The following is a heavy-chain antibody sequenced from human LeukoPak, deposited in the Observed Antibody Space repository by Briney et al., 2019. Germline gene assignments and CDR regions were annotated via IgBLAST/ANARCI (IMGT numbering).Heavy chain of an antibody. D-gene: IGHD4-23*01. CDR2: IYYSGST. J-gene: IGHJ4*02. Sequence: PSQTLSLTCTVSGGSISSGGYYWSWIRRHPGKGLEWIGYIYYSGSTYYNPSLKSRVNISVDTSKNQFSLKLSSVTAADTAVYYCARGTNYGGNFDYWGQGTLVTVSS. V-gene: IGHV4-31*03. CDR1: GGSISSGGYY. CDR3: ARGTNYGGNFDY.